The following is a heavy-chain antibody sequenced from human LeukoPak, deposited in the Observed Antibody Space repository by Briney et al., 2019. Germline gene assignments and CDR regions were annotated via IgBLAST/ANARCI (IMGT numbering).Heavy chain of an antibody. J-gene: IGHJ1*01. Sequence: GASVKVSCKASGYTFTSYAMHWVCQAPGQRLEWMGWIDAGNGNTKYSQKFQGRVTITRDTSASTAYMELSSLRSEDTAVYYCARDVIAVAGYAEYFQHWGQGTLVTVSS. V-gene: IGHV1-3*01. D-gene: IGHD6-19*01. CDR2: IDAGNGNT. CDR3: ARDVIAVAGYAEYFQH. CDR1: GYTFTSYA.